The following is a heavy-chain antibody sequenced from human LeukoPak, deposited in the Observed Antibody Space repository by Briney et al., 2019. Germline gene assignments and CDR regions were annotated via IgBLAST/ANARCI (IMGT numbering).Heavy chain of an antibody. CDR2: ISSSSSYI. V-gene: IGHV3-21*01. J-gene: IGHJ6*02. Sequence: PGGSLRLSCAASGFTFSSYSMNWVRQAPGKGLEWVSSISSSSSYIYYADSVKGRFTISRDNAKNSLYLQMNSLRAEDTAVYYCARHSSGYTGYNYYYYGMEVWGQGATVTVSS. D-gene: IGHD3-3*01. CDR1: GFTFSSYS. CDR3: ARHSSGYTGYNYYYYGMEV.